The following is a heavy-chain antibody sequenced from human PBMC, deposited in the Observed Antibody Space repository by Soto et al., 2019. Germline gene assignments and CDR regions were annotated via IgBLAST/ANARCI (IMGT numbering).Heavy chain of an antibody. V-gene: IGHV3-11*01. CDR3: ARDPSSYSNGNNWFDP. CDR2: ISSSGSTI. J-gene: IGHJ5*02. D-gene: IGHD4-4*01. CDR1: GFTFSDYY. Sequence: GGSLRLSCAACGFTFSDYYMSWIRQAPGKGLEWVSYISSSGSTIYYADSVKGRFTISRDNAKNSLYLQMNSLRAEDTAVYYCARDPSSYSNGNNWFDPWGQGTLVTVSS.